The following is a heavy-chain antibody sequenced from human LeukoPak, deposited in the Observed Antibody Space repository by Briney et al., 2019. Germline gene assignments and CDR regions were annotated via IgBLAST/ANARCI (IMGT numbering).Heavy chain of an antibody. J-gene: IGHJ4*02. Sequence: PSETLSLTCTVSGGSISSSSYYWGWIRQPPGKGLEWIGSIYYSGSTYYNPSLKGRVTISVDTSKNQFSLKLSSVTAADTAVYYCARAGGSGSYFSYFDYWGQGTLVTVSS. V-gene: IGHV4-39*01. D-gene: IGHD1-26*01. CDR2: IYYSGST. CDR1: GGSISSSSYY. CDR3: ARAGGSGSYFSYFDY.